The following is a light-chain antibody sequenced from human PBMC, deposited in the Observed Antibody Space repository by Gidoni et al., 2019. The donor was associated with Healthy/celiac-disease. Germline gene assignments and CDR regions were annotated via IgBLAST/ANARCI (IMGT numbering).Light chain of an antibody. CDR3: QQYNNWLYT. CDR2: GAS. V-gene: IGKV3-15*01. Sequence: EIVMTQSPVTLSVSPGVRATLACRASQSIDSNLAWYQQKPGQAPRLLIYGASTRATGIPARFSGSGSGTDFTLTISSLQSEDSAVYFCQQYNNWLYTFGQGTKLEIK. CDR1: QSIDSN. J-gene: IGKJ2*01.